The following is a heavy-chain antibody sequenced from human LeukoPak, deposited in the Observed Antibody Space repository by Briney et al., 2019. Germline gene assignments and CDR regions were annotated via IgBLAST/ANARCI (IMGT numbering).Heavy chain of an antibody. J-gene: IGHJ4*02. CDR3: ATVRGSFDTSGYSPPSYFDD. V-gene: IGHV3-11*04. D-gene: IGHD3-22*01. CDR2: ISSGATTL. Sequence: GGSLRLSCTASGFTFIDFYMAWIRRSPGKGLEWLSYISSGATTLFYADSVKGRFTISMDNAKKSLYLQMNTLGVEDTAIYYCATVRGSFDTSGYSPPSYFDDWGQGTLVTVSS. CDR1: GFTFIDFY.